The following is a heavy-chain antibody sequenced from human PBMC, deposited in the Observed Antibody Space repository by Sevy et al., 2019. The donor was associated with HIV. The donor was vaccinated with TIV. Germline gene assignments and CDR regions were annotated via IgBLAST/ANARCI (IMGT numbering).Heavy chain of an antibody. J-gene: IGHJ5*01. V-gene: IGHV3-23*01. CDR2: LSAGGDST. CDR3: AKDFYPNWCSGSWFDF. Sequence: GGSLRLSCAASGFTFSSYAMSWVRQAPGKGLEWVSSLSAGGDSTYYADSVKGRFTISRDNSKNTLYLQMNNLRGEDTDIYYCAKDFYPNWCSGSWFDFWGHGTLVTVSS. CDR1: GFTFSSYA. D-gene: IGHD2-8*01.